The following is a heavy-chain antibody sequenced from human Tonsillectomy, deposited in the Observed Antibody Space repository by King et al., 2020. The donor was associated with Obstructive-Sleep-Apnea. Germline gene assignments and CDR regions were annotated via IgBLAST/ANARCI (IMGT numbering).Heavy chain of an antibody. J-gene: IGHJ3*02. D-gene: IGHD1-7*01. Sequence: VTLKESGPALVKPTQTLTLTCTFSGFSLSTSGMCVSWIRQPPGKALEWLARIDWDDDKYYSTSLKTRVTISKDTSKNQVVLTMTNMDPVDTATYYCARSHSGTKLAFDIWGQGTMVTVSS. CDR2: IDWDDDK. CDR1: GFSLSTSGMC. V-gene: IGHV2-70*11. CDR3: ARSHSGTKLAFDI.